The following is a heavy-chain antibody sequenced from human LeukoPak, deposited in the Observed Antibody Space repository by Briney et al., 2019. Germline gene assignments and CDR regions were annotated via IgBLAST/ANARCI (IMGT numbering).Heavy chain of an antibody. CDR1: GYSFTSYW. Sequence: GESLKISCKGSGYSFTSYWIGWVRQMPGKGLEWMGIIYPGDSDTRYGPSFQGQVTISADKSISTAYLQWSSLKASDTAMYYCARHRTYYYDSSGYPIDYWGQGTLVTVSS. CDR2: IYPGDSDT. CDR3: ARHRTYYYDSSGYPIDY. D-gene: IGHD3-22*01. V-gene: IGHV5-51*01. J-gene: IGHJ4*02.